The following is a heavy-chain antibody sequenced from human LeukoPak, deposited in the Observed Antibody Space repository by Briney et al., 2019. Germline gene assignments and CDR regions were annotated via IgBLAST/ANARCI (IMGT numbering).Heavy chain of an antibody. V-gene: IGHV4-59*01. J-gene: IGHJ4*02. Sequence: SETLSLTCTVSGGSISSYYWSWIRQPPGKGLEWIGYIYYSGSTNYNPSLKSRVTIPVDTSKNQFSLKLSSVTAADTAVYYCARADVLLWFGELFYWGQGTLVTVSS. CDR2: IYYSGST. CDR1: GGSISSYY. D-gene: IGHD3-10*01. CDR3: ARADVLLWFGELFY.